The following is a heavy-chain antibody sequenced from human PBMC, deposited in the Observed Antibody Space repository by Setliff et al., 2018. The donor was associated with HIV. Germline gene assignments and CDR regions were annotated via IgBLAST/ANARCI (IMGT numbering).Heavy chain of an antibody. J-gene: IGHJ4*02. Sequence: KPSETLSLTCTVSGGSISSGSYYWSWIRQPAGKGLEWIGRIYTSGSTTYNPSLKSRVTISVHTSKNQFSLKLNSVTAADTAVYYCARQYYYDSSGYHYYFDYWGQGTLVTVSS. CDR1: GGSISSGSYY. CDR3: ARQYYYDSSGYHYYFDY. D-gene: IGHD3-22*01. V-gene: IGHV4-61*02. CDR2: IYTSGST.